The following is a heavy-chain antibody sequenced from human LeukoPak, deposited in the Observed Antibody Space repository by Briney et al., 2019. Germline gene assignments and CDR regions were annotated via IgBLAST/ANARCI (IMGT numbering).Heavy chain of an antibody. V-gene: IGHV3-30*03. J-gene: IGHJ5*02. CDR3: ARGYYYGWFDP. CDR1: GFTFSSYG. D-gene: IGHD3-10*01. Sequence: GRSLRLSCAASGFTFSSYGMHWVRQAPGKGLEWVAVISYDGSNKYYADSVKGRFTISRDNSKNTLFLQMNSLRAEDTALYHCARGYYYGWFDPWGQGTLVTVSS. CDR2: ISYDGSNK.